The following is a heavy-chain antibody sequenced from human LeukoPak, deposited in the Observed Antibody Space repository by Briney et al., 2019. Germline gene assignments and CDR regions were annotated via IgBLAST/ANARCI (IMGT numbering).Heavy chain of an antibody. J-gene: IGHJ4*02. CDR3: ARVTYYYDSSGYKEVYYFDY. D-gene: IGHD3-22*01. V-gene: IGHV4-30-2*01. CDR1: GGSISSGGYS. Sequence: SETLSLTCAVSGGSISSGGYSWSWIRQPPGKGLEWIGHIYHSGSTYYNPSLKSRVTISVDRSKNQFSLKLSSVTAADTAVYYCARVTYYYDSSGYKEVYYFDYWGQGTLVTVSS. CDR2: IYHSGST.